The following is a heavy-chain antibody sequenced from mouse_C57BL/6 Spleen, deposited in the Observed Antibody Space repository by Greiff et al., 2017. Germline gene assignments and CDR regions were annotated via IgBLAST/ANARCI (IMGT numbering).Heavy chain of an antibody. Sequence: QVQLQQSGAELVQPGASVKISCKASGYAFSSYWMNWVKQRPGKGLEWIGQIYPGDGDTNYNGKFNGKATLTADKSSSTAYMQLSSLTSEDSAVYFCARTLYYYGSSYSLDYWGQGTTLTVSS. CDR3: ARTLYYYGSSYSLDY. J-gene: IGHJ2*01. CDR2: IYPGDGDT. V-gene: IGHV1-80*01. CDR1: GYAFSSYW. D-gene: IGHD1-1*01.